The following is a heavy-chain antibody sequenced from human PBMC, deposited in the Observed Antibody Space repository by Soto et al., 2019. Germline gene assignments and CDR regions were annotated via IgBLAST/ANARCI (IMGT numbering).Heavy chain of an antibody. CDR1: GGSFSGYY. CDR2: INHSGST. CDR3: ASVRKYGDYINWFDP. Sequence: QVQLQQWGAGLLKPSETLSLTCAVYGGSFSGYYWSWIRQPPGKGLQWIGEINHSGSTNYNPSLKTRVTISVDTSKIQFSLKLSSVTAADTAVYYCASVRKYGDYINWFDPWGQGTLVTVSS. D-gene: IGHD4-17*01. J-gene: IGHJ5*02. V-gene: IGHV4-34*01.